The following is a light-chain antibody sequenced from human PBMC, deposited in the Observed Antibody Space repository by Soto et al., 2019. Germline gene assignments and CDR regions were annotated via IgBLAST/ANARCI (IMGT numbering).Light chain of an antibody. J-gene: IGLJ1*01. CDR1: SSDVGGYNY. CDR3: SSYAGSNNYV. Sequence: QSALTQPPSASGSPGQSVAISCTGTSSDVGGYNYVSWYQQHPGKAPKLMIYEVSQQPSGVPDRFSGSKSGNTASLTVSGLQAEDEADYYCSSYAGSNNYVFGTGTKVTVL. CDR2: EVS. V-gene: IGLV2-8*01.